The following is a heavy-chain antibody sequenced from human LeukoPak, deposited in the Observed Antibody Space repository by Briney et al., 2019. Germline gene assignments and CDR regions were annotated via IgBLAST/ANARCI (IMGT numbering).Heavy chain of an antibody. Sequence: GGSLRLSCAASGFTFSSYEMNWVRQAPGKGLEWVSYISSSGSTIYYADSVKGRFTISRDNAKNSLYLQMNSLRAEDTAVYYCARGNYYCSGSNFDNWGQGTLVTVSS. V-gene: IGHV3-48*03. CDR2: ISSSGSTI. CDR3: ARGNYYCSGSNFDN. CDR1: GFTFSSYE. J-gene: IGHJ4*02. D-gene: IGHD3-10*01.